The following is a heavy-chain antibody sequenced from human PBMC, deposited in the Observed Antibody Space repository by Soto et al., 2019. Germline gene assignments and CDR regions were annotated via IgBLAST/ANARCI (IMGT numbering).Heavy chain of an antibody. CDR3: ARVHWSGPSYDGFDI. CDR1: GPSISSAYY. Sequence: SETLSLTCSVSGPSISSAYYWGWIRQSPGRGLEFIGRIYFNGNTFYNPSLKSRVTVSRDTSKNQFSLNLGSVTAADTAVYYCARVHWSGPSYDGFDIWGQGTMVTVSS. V-gene: IGHV4-38-2*02. CDR2: IYFNGNT. D-gene: IGHD3-3*01. J-gene: IGHJ3*02.